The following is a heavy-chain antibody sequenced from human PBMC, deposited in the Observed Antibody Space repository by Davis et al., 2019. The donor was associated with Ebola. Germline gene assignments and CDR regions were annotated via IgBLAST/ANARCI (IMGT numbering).Heavy chain of an antibody. V-gene: IGHV3-23*01. CDR2: ISGSGGST. J-gene: IGHJ4*02. CDR3: AKDQSSSFSSSFDY. CDR1: GFTFSSYA. D-gene: IGHD6-6*01. Sequence: PGGSLRLSCAASGFTFSSYAMSCVPQAQGKGLEWVSAISGSGGSTYYADSVKGRFTISRDNSKNTLYLQMNGLRAEDTAVYYYAKDQSSSFSSSFDYWGQGTLVTVSS.